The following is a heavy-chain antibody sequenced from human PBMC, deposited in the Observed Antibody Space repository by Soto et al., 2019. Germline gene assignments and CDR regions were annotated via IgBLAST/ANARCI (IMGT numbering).Heavy chain of an antibody. J-gene: IGHJ5*01. CDR2: IYSSGGT. Sequence: AETLALTCTVSGGSISNYYWTWIRQPAGKGLEWIGRIYSSGGTNYNPSLKSRVTMSVDTSKNQFSLKLISVTAADTALYFCARQTTYSSSWFDYWGHGTLVTAPQ. CDR3: ARQTTYSSSWFDY. D-gene: IGHD6-13*01. CDR1: GGSISNYY. V-gene: IGHV4-4*07.